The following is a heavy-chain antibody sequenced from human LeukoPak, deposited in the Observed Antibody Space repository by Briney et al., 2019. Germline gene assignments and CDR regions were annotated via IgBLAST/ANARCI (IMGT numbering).Heavy chain of an antibody. CDR1: GYSFTSYW. J-gene: IGHJ5*02. CDR2: IYPGDSDT. CDR3: AMRAGTTGTTWWFDP. D-gene: IGHD1-1*01. Sequence: GEPLKISCKGSGYSFTSYWIGWVRQMPGKGLEWMGIIYPGDSDTRYSPSFQGQVTISADKSISTAYLQWSSLKASDTAMYYCAMRAGTTGTTWWFDPWGQGTLVTVSS. V-gene: IGHV5-51*01.